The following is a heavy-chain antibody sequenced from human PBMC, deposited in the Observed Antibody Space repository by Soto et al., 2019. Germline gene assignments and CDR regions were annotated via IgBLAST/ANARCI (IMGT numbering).Heavy chain of an antibody. CDR2: IYWDDDK. Sequence: QITLKESGPTLLKPTQTLTLTCTFSGFSLTTSGVGVGWVHQPPGKALEWLALIYWDDDKRYSPSLKSRLTITKHTSKSQVVLTMTNMDPVDTATYYCAHRPSESLFDFWGQGTLVTVSS. CDR1: GFSLTTSGVG. CDR3: AHRPSESLFDF. D-gene: IGHD6-19*01. V-gene: IGHV2-5*02. J-gene: IGHJ4*02.